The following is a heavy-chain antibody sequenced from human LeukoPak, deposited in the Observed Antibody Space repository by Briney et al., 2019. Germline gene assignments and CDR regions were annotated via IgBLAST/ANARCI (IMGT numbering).Heavy chain of an antibody. V-gene: IGHV3-21*01. CDR1: GFTFSSYS. D-gene: IGHD1-26*01. CDR3: ASQVGSGSYFPGDY. CDR2: ISSSSSYI. J-gene: IGHJ4*02. Sequence: GGSLRLSCAASGFTFSSYSMNWVRQAPGKGLEWVPSISSSSSYIYYADSVKGRFTISRDNAKNSLYLQMNSLRAEDTAVYYCASQVGSGSYFPGDYWGQGTLVTVSS.